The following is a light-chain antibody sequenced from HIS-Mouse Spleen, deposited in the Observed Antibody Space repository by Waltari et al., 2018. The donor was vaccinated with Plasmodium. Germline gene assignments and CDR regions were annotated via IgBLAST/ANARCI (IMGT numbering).Light chain of an antibody. J-gene: IGKJ1*01. Sequence: DIQMTKSPSSLSTPVGDRVAITRRASQSISSYVNWDQQKPGKAPKLLIYAASSLQSGVPSRFSGSGSGTDFTLTISSLQPEDFATYYCQQSYSTWTFGQGTKVEIK. CDR1: QSISSY. CDR2: AAS. V-gene: IGKV1-39*01. CDR3: QQSYSTWT.